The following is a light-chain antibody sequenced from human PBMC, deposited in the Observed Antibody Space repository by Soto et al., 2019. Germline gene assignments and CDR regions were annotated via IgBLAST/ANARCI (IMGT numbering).Light chain of an antibody. CDR1: QTISNY. V-gene: IGKV1-39*01. CDR2: AAS. CDR3: QQSYSTPRT. J-gene: IGKJ1*01. Sequence: VQMTQSPSSLSASVGDRVTITCRASQTISNYLNWYQQKPGKAPKLLIYAASSLQSGVPSRFSGSGSGTDFTLSISSLQPEDFATYYCQQSYSTPRTFGQGTKVDNK.